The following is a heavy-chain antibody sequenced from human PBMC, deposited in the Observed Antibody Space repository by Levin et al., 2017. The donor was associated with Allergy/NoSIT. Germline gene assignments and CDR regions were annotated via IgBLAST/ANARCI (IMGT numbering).Heavy chain of an antibody. V-gene: IGHV3-30*03. CDR3: ARDLISGYTESPLGY. D-gene: IGHD3-9*01. Sequence: LGESLKISCAASGFTFSSYGMHWVRQAPGKGLEWVALISDDGVKKYHADSVRGRFSISRDNSKNTLYLQMNSLRVEDTAAYYCARDLISGYTESPLGYWGQGNLVTVSS. CDR1: GFTFSSYG. CDR2: ISDDGVKK. J-gene: IGHJ4*02.